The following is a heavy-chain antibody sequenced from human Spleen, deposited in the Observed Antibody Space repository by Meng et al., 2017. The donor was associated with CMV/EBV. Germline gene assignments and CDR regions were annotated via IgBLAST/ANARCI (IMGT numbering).Heavy chain of an antibody. V-gene: IGHV1-46*01. CDR1: GYTFTSYY. CDR3: ARTWTMVRGRKNWFDP. D-gene: IGHD3-10*01. CDR2: ITPSGGKT. J-gene: IGHJ5*02. Sequence: ASVKVSCKASGYTFTSYYMHWVRQAPGQGLEWMGIITPSGGKTRFAQKFQGRVTMTSHTSTSTVYMELSSLRSEDTAVYYCARTWTMVRGRKNWFDPWGQGTLVTVSS.